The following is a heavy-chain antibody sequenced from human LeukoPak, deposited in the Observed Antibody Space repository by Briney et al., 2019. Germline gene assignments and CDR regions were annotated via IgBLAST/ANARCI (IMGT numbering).Heavy chain of an antibody. Sequence: GGTLRLSCAASGFTFSSYGMNWVRQAPGKGLEWVSGISGDAGRTYYADSVKGRFTIYRDNSKNTLYLQMNSLGAEDTAVYYCARDRSIGDIAVAGRPANWFDPWGQGTLVTVSS. V-gene: IGHV3-23*01. D-gene: IGHD6-19*01. CDR3: ARDRSIGDIAVAGRPANWFDP. CDR2: ISGDAGRT. J-gene: IGHJ5*02. CDR1: GFTFSSYG.